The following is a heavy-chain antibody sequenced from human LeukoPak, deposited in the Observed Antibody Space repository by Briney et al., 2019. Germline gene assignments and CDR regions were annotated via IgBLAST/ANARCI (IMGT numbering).Heavy chain of an antibody. Sequence: ASVKVSCKASGYTFTGYYMHWVRQAPGQGLEWMGWINPNSGGTNYAQRFQGRVTMTRDTSISTAYMELSRLRSYETAVYYCAREGPYDSSGPYFDYWGQGTLVTVSS. D-gene: IGHD3-22*01. CDR1: GYTFTGYY. J-gene: IGHJ4*02. V-gene: IGHV1-2*02. CDR2: INPNSGGT. CDR3: AREGPYDSSGPYFDY.